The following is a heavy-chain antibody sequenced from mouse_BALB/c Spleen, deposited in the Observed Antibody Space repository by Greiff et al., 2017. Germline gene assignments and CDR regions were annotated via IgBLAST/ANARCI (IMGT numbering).Heavy chain of an antibody. CDR3: ARRGRYGYSYAMDY. CDR1: GYTFTSYW. Sequence: QVQLQQPGAELVKPGASVKLSCKASGYTFTSYWMHWVKQRPGQGLEWIGEIDPSDSYTNYNQKFKGKATLTVDKSSSTAYMQLSSLTSEDSAVYYCARRGRYGYSYAMDYWGQGTSVTVSS. V-gene: IGHV1-69*02. D-gene: IGHD1-2*01. J-gene: IGHJ4*01. CDR2: IDPSDSYT.